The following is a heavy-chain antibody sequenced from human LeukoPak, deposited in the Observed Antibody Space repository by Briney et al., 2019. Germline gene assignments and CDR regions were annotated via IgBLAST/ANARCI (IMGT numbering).Heavy chain of an antibody. CDR1: GGSFSGYY. J-gene: IGHJ6*03. Sequence: SETLSLTCAVYGGSFSGYYWSRIRQPPGKGLEWIGEINHSGSTNYNPSLKSRVTISVDTSKNQFSLKLSSVTAADTAVYYCARARGGGSFKNYYYYMDVWGKGTTVTVSS. CDR3: ARARGGGSFKNYYYYMDV. V-gene: IGHV4-34*01. CDR2: INHSGST. D-gene: IGHD2-15*01.